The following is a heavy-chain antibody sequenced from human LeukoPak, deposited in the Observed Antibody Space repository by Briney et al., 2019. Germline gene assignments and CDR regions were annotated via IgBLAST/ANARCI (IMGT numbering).Heavy chain of an antibody. Sequence: GGSLRLSCAASGFTVSSNYMSWVRQAPGKGLEWVSVIYSGGSTYYADSVKGRFTISRDNSKNTLYLQTNSLRAEDTAVYYCARDQDYYYGMDVWGQGTTITVSS. CDR2: IYSGGST. J-gene: IGHJ6*02. V-gene: IGHV3-66*01. CDR3: ARDQDYYYGMDV. CDR1: GFTVSSNY.